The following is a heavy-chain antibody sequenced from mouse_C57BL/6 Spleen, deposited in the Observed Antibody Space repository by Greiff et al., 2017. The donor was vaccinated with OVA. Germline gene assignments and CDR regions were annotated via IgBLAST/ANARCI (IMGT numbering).Heavy chain of an antibody. V-gene: IGHV1-15*01. CDR1: GYTFTDYE. Sequence: VQLVESGAELVRPGASVTLSCKASGYTFTDYEMHWVKQTPVHGLEWIGAIDPETGGTAYNQKFKGKAILTADKSSSTAYMELRSLTSEDSAVYYCTRGEDYGSSSYYFDYWGQGTTLTVSS. J-gene: IGHJ2*01. CDR3: TRGEDYGSSSYYFDY. D-gene: IGHD1-1*01. CDR2: IDPETGGT.